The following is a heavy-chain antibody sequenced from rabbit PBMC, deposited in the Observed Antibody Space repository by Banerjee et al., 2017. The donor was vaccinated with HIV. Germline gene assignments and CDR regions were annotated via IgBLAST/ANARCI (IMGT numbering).Heavy chain of an antibody. CDR1: GFSFSNKYV. D-gene: IGHD4-1*01. J-gene: IGHJ4*01. CDR2: ITYGGST. CDR3: ARDLAGVIGWNFGL. Sequence: QEQLEESGGDLVKPEGSLTITCTASGFSFSNKYVMCWVRQAPGKGLEWIGYITYGGSTFYASWAKGRFTISKTSSTTVTLQMTSLTAADTATYFCARDLAGVIGWNFGLWGPGTLVTVS. V-gene: IGHV1S45*01.